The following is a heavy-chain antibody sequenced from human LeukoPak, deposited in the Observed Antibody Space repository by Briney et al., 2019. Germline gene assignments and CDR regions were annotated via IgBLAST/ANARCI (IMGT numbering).Heavy chain of an antibody. CDR3: ARVAPSGGKLTYLFDY. Sequence: PGRSLRLSCAASGFTFSSYTMHWVRQAPGKGLEWVAVISYDGSNKYYADSVKGRFTISRDNAKSSLYLQINSLRAEDTAVYYCARVAPSGGKLTYLFDYWGQGTLVAVSS. CDR1: GFTFSSYT. V-gene: IGHV3-30-3*01. D-gene: IGHD3-10*01. J-gene: IGHJ4*02. CDR2: ISYDGSNK.